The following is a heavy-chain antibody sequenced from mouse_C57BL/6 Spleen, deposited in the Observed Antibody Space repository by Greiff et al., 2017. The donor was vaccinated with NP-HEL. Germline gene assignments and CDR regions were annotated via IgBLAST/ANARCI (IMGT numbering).Heavy chain of an antibody. CDR2: IDPSDSYT. D-gene: IGHD1-1*01. Sequence: QVQLQQPGAELVMPGASVKLSCKASGYTFTSYWMHWVKQRPGQGLEWIGEIDPSDSYTNYNQKFKGKSTLTVYKSSSTAYMQLSSLTSEDSAVYYCARPYYYGFDYWGQGTTLTVSS. V-gene: IGHV1-69*01. CDR1: GYTFTSYW. CDR3: ARPYYYGFDY. J-gene: IGHJ2*01.